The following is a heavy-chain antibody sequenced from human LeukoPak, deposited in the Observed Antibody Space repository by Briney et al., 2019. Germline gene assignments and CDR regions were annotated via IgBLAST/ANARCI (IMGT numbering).Heavy chain of an antibody. CDR1: GFTFSDYY. Sequence: KPGGSLRLSCAASGFTFSDYYMSWIRQAPGKGLEWVSYISSSGSTIYYADSVKGRFTISRDNSKNTLYLQMNSLRAEDTAVYYCAKPPHYDSSGYYPSWGQGTLVTVSS. D-gene: IGHD3-22*01. V-gene: IGHV3-11*01. CDR2: ISSSGSTI. CDR3: AKPPHYDSSGYYPS. J-gene: IGHJ4*02.